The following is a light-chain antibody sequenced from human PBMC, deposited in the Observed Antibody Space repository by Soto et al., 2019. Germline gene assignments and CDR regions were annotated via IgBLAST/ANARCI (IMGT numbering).Light chain of an antibody. V-gene: IGKV1-5*03. CDR3: QHYNSYSEA. J-gene: IGKJ1*01. CDR1: QTISSW. Sequence: DLQMTQSPSTPSGSVGDRVTHTCPASQTISSWLAWYQQKPGKAPKLLIYKASTLKSGVPSRFSGSGSGTEFTLTISSLQPDDFATYYCQHYNSYSEAFGQGTKVDIK. CDR2: KAS.